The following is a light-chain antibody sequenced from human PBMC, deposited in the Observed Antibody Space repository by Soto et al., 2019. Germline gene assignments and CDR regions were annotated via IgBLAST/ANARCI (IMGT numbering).Light chain of an antibody. V-gene: IGKV3-20*01. Sequence: EIVLTQSPGTLSLSPGERAPLSCRASQSVSSSYLAWYQQKPGQAPRLLIYGASSRATGIPDRFSGSGSGTDFTLTISRLEPEDFAVYYCQQYGSSITFGQGTRLEI. CDR2: GAS. CDR3: QQYGSSIT. CDR1: QSVSSSY. J-gene: IGKJ5*01.